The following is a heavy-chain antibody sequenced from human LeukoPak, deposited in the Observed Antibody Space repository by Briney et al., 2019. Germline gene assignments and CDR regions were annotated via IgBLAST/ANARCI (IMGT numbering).Heavy chain of an antibody. J-gene: IGHJ4*02. CDR2: LIYSGGST. CDR3: AKDRRAGSYDY. D-gene: IGHD3-10*01. Sequence: GGSLRLSCAASGFTFDDYAMHWVRQAPGKGLEWVSLIYSGGSTYYADSVKGRFTISRDNSKNTLYLQMNSLSAEDTAVYYCAKDRRAGSYDYWGQGTLVTVSS. CDR1: GFTFDDYA. V-gene: IGHV3-23*03.